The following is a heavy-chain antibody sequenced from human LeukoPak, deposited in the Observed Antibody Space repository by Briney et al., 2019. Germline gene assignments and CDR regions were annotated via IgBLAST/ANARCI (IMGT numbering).Heavy chain of an antibody. CDR1: GGSISSYY. CDR2: IYYSGST. D-gene: IGHD3-22*01. J-gene: IGHJ4*02. Sequence: ETLSLTCTVSGGSISSYYWSWIRQPPGKGLEWIGYIYYSGSTNYNPSLKSRVTISVDTSKNQFSLKLSSVTAADTAVYYCARQTLNYYDSSGYYSLWGQGTLVTVSS. V-gene: IGHV4-59*08. CDR3: ARQTLNYYDSSGYYSL.